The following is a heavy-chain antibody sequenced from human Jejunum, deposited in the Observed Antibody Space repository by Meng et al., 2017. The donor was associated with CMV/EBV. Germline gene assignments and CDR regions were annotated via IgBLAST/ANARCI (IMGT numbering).Heavy chain of an antibody. J-gene: IGHJ4*02. Sequence: TFSSSGMHWVRQAPGKGLEWVACITNDGTYINYAASVKGRFTISRDTSKNTLYLHMNSLRAEDTAVYYCSYGAIGSSGWRIELDYWGQGTLVTVSS. D-gene: IGHD6-19*01. CDR1: TFSSSG. CDR3: SYGAIGSSGWRIELDY. CDR2: ITNDGTYI. V-gene: IGHV3-30*02.